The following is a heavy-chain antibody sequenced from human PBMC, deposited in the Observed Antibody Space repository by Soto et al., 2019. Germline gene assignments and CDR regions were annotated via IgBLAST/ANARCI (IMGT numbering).Heavy chain of an antibody. D-gene: IGHD1-26*01. CDR1: GGSVSSDNYY. V-gene: IGHV4-61*01. Sequence: SETLSLTCSVSGGSVSSDNYYWNWIRQPPGKGLEWIGYIYFNGDTKCNPSLNSRVTISTDTSNDQFSLKRTSVTAADTAVYYCARGRRTGARNFAYWGQGTLVTVSS. CDR3: ARGRRTGARNFAY. J-gene: IGHJ4*02. CDR2: IYFNGDT.